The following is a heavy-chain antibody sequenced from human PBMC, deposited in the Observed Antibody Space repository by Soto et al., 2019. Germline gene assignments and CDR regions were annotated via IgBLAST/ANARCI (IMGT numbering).Heavy chain of an antibody. Sequence: SETLSLTCTVSGGSISSSSYYWGWIRQPPGKGLEWIGSIYYSGSTYYNPSLKSRVTISVDTSKNQFSLKLSSVTAADTAVYYCARDRGSSYNWFDPWGQGTLVTVSS. CDR2: IYYSGST. CDR1: GGSISSSSYY. V-gene: IGHV4-39*07. J-gene: IGHJ5*02. D-gene: IGHD6-13*01. CDR3: ARDRGSSYNWFDP.